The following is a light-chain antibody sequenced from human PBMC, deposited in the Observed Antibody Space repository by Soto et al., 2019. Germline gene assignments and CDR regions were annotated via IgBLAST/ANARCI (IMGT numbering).Light chain of an antibody. J-gene: IGKJ2*01. V-gene: IGKV3-15*01. Sequence: EIVMTQSPATLSVSPGERATLSCRASQSVSSGLAWYQQKPGQPPRLLIYGASTRATGIPARFSGSGSGTEFALTISSLQSEDFAVYYCQQYNNWPPYTFGQGTKLEIK. CDR2: GAS. CDR1: QSVSSG. CDR3: QQYNNWPPYT.